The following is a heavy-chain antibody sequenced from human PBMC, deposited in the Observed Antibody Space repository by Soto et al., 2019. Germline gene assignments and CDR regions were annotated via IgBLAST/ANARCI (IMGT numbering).Heavy chain of an antibody. CDR1: RGTFNSYA. D-gene: IGHD5-18*01. J-gene: IGHJ4*02. CDR3: ARQNRATPMVTFDV. Sequence: QVQLVQSGAEVKKPGSSVKVSCVASRGTFNSYAINWVRQAPGHGLEWLGALVPQFGTPNYAQKFQDRVTIVADESTNTTSMELRGLTSDDTAVYYCARQNRATPMVTFDVWGQGTLVTVSS. V-gene: IGHV1-69*01. CDR2: LVPQFGTP.